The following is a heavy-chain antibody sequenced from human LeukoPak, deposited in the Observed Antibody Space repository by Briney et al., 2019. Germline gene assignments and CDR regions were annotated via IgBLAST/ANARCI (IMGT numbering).Heavy chain of an antibody. CDR3: ARRFAQWLVRFGWFDP. D-gene: IGHD6-19*01. J-gene: IGHJ5*02. V-gene: IGHV4-39*07. CDR2: IYYSEDT. Sequence: PSETLSLTCTVSGGSISSSGYYWGWIRQPPGKGLEWIGNIYYSEDTYYNPSLKSRVTISVDTSKNQFSLKLSSVTAADTAVYYCARRFAQWLVRFGWFDPWGQGTLVTVSS. CDR1: GGSISSSGYY.